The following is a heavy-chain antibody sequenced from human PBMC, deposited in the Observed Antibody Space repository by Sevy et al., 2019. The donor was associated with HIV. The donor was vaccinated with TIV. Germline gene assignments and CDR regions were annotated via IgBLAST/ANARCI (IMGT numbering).Heavy chain of an antibody. D-gene: IGHD2-2*01. J-gene: IGHJ4*02. CDR2: ISPLNGDT. V-gene: IGHV1-18*01. Sequence: ASVKVSCEASGYTFTSYRIYWVRQAPGQGLEWMGWISPLNGDTNYAQKFQGRVTMITDTSTRTAYMELSSLRSEDTAVYYCATGLPGEYPECGSIRCFSDYFAYWGQGALVTVSS. CDR1: GYTFTSYR. CDR3: ATGLPGEYPECGSIRCFSDYFAY.